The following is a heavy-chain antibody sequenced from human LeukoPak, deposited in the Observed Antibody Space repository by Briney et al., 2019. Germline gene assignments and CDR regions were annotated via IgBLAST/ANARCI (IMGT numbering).Heavy chain of an antibody. CDR1: GFPFSRYS. Sequence: PGGSLRLSCAGSGFPFSRYSMNWFRQAPGEGLDRVSSISSRSTNIFYADSVKGRFTISRDNAKNSLYLQMNSLGAEDTAVYYCARDAQWLVPEGYFYYMDVWGKGTTVTVSS. D-gene: IGHD6-19*01. J-gene: IGHJ6*03. CDR3: ARDAQWLVPEGYFYYMDV. V-gene: IGHV3-21*01. CDR2: ISSRSTNI.